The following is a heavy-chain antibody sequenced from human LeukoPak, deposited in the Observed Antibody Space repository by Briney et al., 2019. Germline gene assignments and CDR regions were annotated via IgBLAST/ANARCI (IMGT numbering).Heavy chain of an antibody. Sequence: PSETLSLTCAVYGGSFSGYYWSWIRQPPGKGLEWIGEINHSGTSNYNPSLKSRITISVDTSKNQFSLKLSSVTAADTAVYYCARGLGSGSYYHYWGQGTLVTVSS. V-gene: IGHV4-34*01. CDR3: ARGLGSGSYYHY. CDR1: GGSFSGYY. CDR2: INHSGTS. J-gene: IGHJ4*02. D-gene: IGHD1-26*01.